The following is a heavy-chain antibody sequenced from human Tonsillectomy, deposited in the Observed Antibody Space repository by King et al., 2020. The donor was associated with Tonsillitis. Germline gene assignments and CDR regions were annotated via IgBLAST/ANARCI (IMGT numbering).Heavy chain of an antibody. CDR2: ISAYNGNT. D-gene: IGHD2-15*01. CDR1: G. V-gene: IGHV1-18*01. CDR3: AREDPVVVGGFDI. J-gene: IGHJ3*02. Sequence: GISWVRQAPGQGLEWMGWISAYNGNTNYAQKLQGRVTMTTDTSTSTAYMELRSLKSDDTAVYYCAREDPVVVGGFDIWGAGTMVSVS.